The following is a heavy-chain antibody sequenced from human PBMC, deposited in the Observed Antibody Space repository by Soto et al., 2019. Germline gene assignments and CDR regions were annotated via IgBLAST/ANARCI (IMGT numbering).Heavy chain of an antibody. V-gene: IGHV4-4*02. D-gene: IGHD2-21*01. CDR3: ATLPPLIVVTVLPIPT. Sequence: QVYLHQSGPGLVKPSGTLSLTCAVSGDSISSTHWWTWVRQTPGKGLEWIGEVYHSGSTSYNPSLKSRVTISVDKSNNQFSLKLTSVTAADTAVYYCATLPPLIVVTVLPIPTWGQGTLVSVSS. CDR2: VYHSGST. CDR1: GDSISSTHW. J-gene: IGHJ5*02.